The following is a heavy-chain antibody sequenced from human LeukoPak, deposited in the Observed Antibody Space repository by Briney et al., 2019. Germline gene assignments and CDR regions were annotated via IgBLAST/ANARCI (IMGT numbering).Heavy chain of an antibody. D-gene: IGHD4/OR15-4a*01. CDR1: GFTFSNYE. V-gene: IGHV3-48*03. J-gene: IGHJ3*02. CDR2: ISDGGSIM. Sequence: GGSLRLSCAASGFTFSNYEMNWVRRAPGKGLEWVSYISDGGSIMYYADSVRGRFTITRDDAKNSLYLQMNSLRAEDTAVYYCASGVLEAFDIWGQGTMVTVSS. CDR3: ASGVLEAFDI.